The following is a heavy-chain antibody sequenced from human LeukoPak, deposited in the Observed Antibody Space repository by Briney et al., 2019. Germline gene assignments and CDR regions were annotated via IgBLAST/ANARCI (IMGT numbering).Heavy chain of an antibody. CDR1: GFTFSSYS. CDR2: ISSSSSYI. V-gene: IGHV3-21*01. CDR3: ARGYYDILTGYYFEYFQH. Sequence: GGSLRLSCAASGFTFSSYSMNWVRQAPGKGLEWVSSISSSSSYIYYADSVKGRFTISRDNAKNPLYLQMNSLRAEDTAVYYCARGYYDILTGYYFEYFQHWGQGTLVTVSS. J-gene: IGHJ1*01. D-gene: IGHD3-9*01.